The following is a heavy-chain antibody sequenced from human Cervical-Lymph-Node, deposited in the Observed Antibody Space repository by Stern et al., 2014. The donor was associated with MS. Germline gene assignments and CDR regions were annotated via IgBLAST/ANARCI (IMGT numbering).Heavy chain of an antibody. J-gene: IGHJ4*02. CDR3: ARGRGGNCRYYFDY. CDR2: ISSGGSYI. D-gene: IGHD4-23*01. V-gene: IGHV3-21*01. CDR1: GFTFSSYS. Sequence: EVQLVESGGGLVKPGGSLRLSCAASGFTFSSYSMNWVRQAPGKGLEWVASISSGGSYIYYADSLQGRFTISRDNAKNSLYLPMNRRRAEDTAVYYCARGRGGNCRYYFDYWGQGTLVTVSS.